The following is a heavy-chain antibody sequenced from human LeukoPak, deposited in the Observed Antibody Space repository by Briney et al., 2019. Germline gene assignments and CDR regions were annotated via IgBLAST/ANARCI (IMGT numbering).Heavy chain of an antibody. CDR3: ARGPMYSSSWYSGY. Sequence: GASVKVSCKASGYTFTGYYMHWVRQAPGQGLEWMGWINPNSGGTNYAQKFQGRVTMTRDTSISTAYMELSRLSSDDTAVYYCARGPMYSSSWYSGYWGQGTLVTVSS. CDR2: INPNSGGT. J-gene: IGHJ4*02. CDR1: GYTFTGYY. D-gene: IGHD6-13*01. V-gene: IGHV1-2*02.